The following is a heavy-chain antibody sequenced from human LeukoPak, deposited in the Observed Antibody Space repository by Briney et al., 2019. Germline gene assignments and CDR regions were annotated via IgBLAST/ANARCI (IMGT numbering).Heavy chain of an antibody. CDR3: ATPSRTEDGDYGVC. J-gene: IGHJ4*02. CDR1: GVIFSNFA. Sequence: ASVKVSCKASGVIFSNFAFNWVRQSPGQGLEWMGRIIPILDLAHLTQKFQGRLTITADKSTNTGYMELSSLTAEDTAVYYCATPSRTEDGDYGVCWGQGTLVTVSS. CDR2: IIPILDLA. D-gene: IGHD4-17*01. V-gene: IGHV1-69*04.